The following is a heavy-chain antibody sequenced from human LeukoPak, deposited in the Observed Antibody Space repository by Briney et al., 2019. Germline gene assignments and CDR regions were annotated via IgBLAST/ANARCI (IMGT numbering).Heavy chain of an antibody. CDR1: GFTFSDYY. CDR3: AREGFLEWSYGMDV. J-gene: IGHJ6*02. Sequence: GGPLRLSCAASGFTFSDYYMSWVRQAPGKGLEWVSYISSSGSTIYYADSVKGRFTISRDNAKNSLYLQMNSLRAEDTAVYYCAREGFLEWSYGMDVWGQGTTVTVSS. V-gene: IGHV3-11*01. D-gene: IGHD3-3*01. CDR2: ISSSGSTI.